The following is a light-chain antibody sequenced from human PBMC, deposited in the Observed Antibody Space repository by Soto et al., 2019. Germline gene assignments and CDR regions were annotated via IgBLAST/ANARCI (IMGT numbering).Light chain of an antibody. Sequence: DIQMTQSPSSLSASVGDRVTITCRASQSISSYLNWYPQKPGKAPKLLIYAASSLQSGVPSRFSGSGSGTDFTLTISSLQPEEFATDDGQQSYSTPITFGQGTRLEIK. CDR2: AAS. V-gene: IGKV1-39*01. CDR3: QQSYSTPIT. J-gene: IGKJ5*01. CDR1: QSISSY.